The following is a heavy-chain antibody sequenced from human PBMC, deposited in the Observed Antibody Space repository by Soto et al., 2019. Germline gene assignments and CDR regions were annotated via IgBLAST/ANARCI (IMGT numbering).Heavy chain of an antibody. J-gene: IGHJ4*02. Sequence: QVQLVQSGAEVKKPGASVKVSCKASGYTFSGYGINWVRQAPGQGLEWMGWISAYNGNTKYAQKFQGRVTMTTDTSTSTAHMELRSLRSADTAVYFCARSSSDYGDDGWALGYWGQGTLVTVSS. CDR1: GYTFSGYG. V-gene: IGHV1-18*01. CDR3: ARSSSDYGDDGWALGY. D-gene: IGHD4-17*01. CDR2: ISAYNGNT.